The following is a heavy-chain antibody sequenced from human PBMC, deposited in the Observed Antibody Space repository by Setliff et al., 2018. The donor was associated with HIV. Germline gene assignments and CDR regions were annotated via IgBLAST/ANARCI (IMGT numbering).Heavy chain of an antibody. CDR3: AHTDCSGGSCYSRFDY. V-gene: IGHV2-5*02. Sequence: PTQTLTLTCTFSGFSLYTSGVGVGWIRQPPGKALEWIAVIFWDDDKRYSPSLRSRVTITKDTAKNQVVPTMTNMDPVDTATYFCAHTDCSGGSCYSRFDYWGQGTLVTVSS. J-gene: IGHJ4*02. D-gene: IGHD2-15*01. CDR1: GFSLYTSGVG. CDR2: IFWDDDK.